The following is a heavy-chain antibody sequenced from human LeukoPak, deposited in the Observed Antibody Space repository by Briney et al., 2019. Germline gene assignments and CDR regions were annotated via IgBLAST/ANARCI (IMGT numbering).Heavy chain of an antibody. CDR3: AREGGTVVVGRFDY. CDR1: GINFRASG. Sequence: GGSLRLSCAASGINFRASGMHWVRQAPGMGLEWVTFIQTDGSDKRYAASVAGRFTTSRDDSKNAVYLHMNSLRPDDSALYYCAREGGTVVVGRFDYWGQGTLVTVSS. D-gene: IGHD2-2*01. J-gene: IGHJ4*02. CDR2: IQTDGSDK. V-gene: IGHV3-30*02.